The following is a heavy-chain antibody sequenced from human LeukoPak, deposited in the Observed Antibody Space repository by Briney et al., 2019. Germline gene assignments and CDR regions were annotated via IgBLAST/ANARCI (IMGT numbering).Heavy chain of an antibody. CDR1: GFTFSNYA. D-gene: IGHD6-6*01. CDR2: ISYDVGIK. Sequence: GRSLRLSCAASGFTFSNYAMHWLRQTPGKGLEWVALISYDVGIKFYADSVKGRFTISRDNSKNTLYLQVNSLRVEDTAVYYCARDIASEYSSSSPYLQHWGQGTLVTVSS. J-gene: IGHJ1*01. CDR3: ARDIASEYSSSSPYLQH. V-gene: IGHV3-30-3*01.